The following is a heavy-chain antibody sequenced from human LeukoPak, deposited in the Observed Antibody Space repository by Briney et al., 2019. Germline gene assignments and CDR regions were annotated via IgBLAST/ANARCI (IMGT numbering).Heavy chain of an antibody. CDR2: AGWAGGTT. Sequence: GGSLRLSCATSGFNFDRYTIHWVRQAPGKGLEWVSLAGWAGGTTFYSDSVRGRFTISRDSGRKSVYLQMNSLTTDDTAFYFCTKELDTMFFDYWGQGALVTVSS. CDR3: TKELDTMFFDY. V-gene: IGHV3-43*01. CDR1: GFNFDRYT. D-gene: IGHD3-10*02. J-gene: IGHJ4*02.